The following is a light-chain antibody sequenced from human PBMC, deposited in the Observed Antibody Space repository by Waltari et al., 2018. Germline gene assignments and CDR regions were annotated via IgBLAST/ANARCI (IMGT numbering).Light chain of an antibody. V-gene: IGKV3-20*01. Sequence: LSCRASQNVGGSFAWYQQKPGQAPRLLIYGASSRATGIPDRFSGSGSGTDFSLTISRLEPDDFAVYYCQHYVRLPATFGQGTKVEIK. J-gene: IGKJ1*01. CDR3: QHYVRLPAT. CDR2: GAS. CDR1: QNVGGS.